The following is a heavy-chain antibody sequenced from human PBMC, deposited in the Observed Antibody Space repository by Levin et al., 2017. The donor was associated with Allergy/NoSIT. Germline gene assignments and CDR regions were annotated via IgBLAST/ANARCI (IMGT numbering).Heavy chain of an antibody. V-gene: IGHV3-48*01. CDR1: GFTFSSYS. J-gene: IGHJ4*02. CDR2: ISSSSSTI. Sequence: GESLKISCAASGFTFSSYSMNWVRQAPGKGLEWVSYISSSSSTIYYADSVKGRFTISRDNAKNSLYLQMNSLRAEDTAVYYCALYYGSGSYYNGWFDYWGQGTLVTVSS. D-gene: IGHD3-10*01. CDR3: ALYYGSGSYYNGWFDY.